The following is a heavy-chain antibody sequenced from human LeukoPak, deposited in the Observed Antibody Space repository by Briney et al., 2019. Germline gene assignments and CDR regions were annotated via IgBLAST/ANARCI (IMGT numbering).Heavy chain of an antibody. CDR1: GFTFSSYE. CDR3: ARANLEEYYDSSGPNFDY. Sequence: TGGSLRLSCAASGFTFSSYEMNWVRQAPGKGLEWISYISSVGSTIYYADSVKGRFTISRDNAKNSLYLQMNSLRAEDTAVYYCARANLEEYYDSSGPNFDYWGQGTLVTVSS. CDR2: ISSVGSTI. D-gene: IGHD3-22*01. V-gene: IGHV3-48*03. J-gene: IGHJ4*02.